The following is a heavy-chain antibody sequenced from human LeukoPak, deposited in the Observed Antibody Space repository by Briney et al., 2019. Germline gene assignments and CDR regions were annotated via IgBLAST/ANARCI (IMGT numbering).Heavy chain of an antibody. J-gene: IGHJ4*02. V-gene: IGHV3-7*01. CDR1: GFTFSSYW. D-gene: IGHD3-3*01. CDR3: ARGYYDFWSGYYHGFDY. Sequence: GGSLRLSCAASGFTFSSYWMSWVRQAPGKGLEWVANIKQDGSEKYYVDSVKGRFTISRDNAKNSPYLQMNSLRAEDTAVYYCARGYYDFWSGYYHGFDYWGQGTLVTVSS. CDR2: IKQDGSEK.